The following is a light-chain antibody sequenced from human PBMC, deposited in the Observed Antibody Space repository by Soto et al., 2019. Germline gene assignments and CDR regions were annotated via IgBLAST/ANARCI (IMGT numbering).Light chain of an antibody. Sequence: QAVVTQEPSLAVSPGGTVTLTCGSSTGAVATRHYPYWFQQKPGQAPRTLIYDTNNRHSWTPARFSGSLLGDKAALTLSDAQTEDEAEYYCAFSYSGIRVFGGGTKLTVL. V-gene: IGLV7-46*01. CDR3: AFSYSGIRV. CDR1: TGAVATRHY. CDR2: DTN. J-gene: IGLJ3*02.